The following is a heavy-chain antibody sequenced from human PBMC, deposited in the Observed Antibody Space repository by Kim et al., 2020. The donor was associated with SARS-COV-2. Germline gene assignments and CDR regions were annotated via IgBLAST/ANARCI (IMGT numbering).Heavy chain of an antibody. J-gene: IGHJ6*02. D-gene: IGHD6-19*01. V-gene: IGHV3-74*01. CDR3: ARQGGSGWSSGYGMDV. Sequence: SVKGRFTISRDSAKKTLYLQMNSLRDEETAVYYCARQGGSGWSSGYGMDVWGQGTTVTVSS.